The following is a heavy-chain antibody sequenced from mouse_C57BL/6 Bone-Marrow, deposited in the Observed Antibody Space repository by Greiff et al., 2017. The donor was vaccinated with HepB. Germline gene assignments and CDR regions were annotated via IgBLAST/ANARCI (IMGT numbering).Heavy chain of an antibody. J-gene: IGHJ2*01. V-gene: IGHV1-69*01. Sequence: QVQLQQPGAELVMPGASVKLSCKASGYTFTSYWMHWVKQRPGQGLEWIGDIDPSDSYTNYNQKFKGKSTLTVDKSSSTAYMQLSILTSEDSAVYYCARGGFDYWGQGTTLTVSS. CDR1: GYTFTSYW. CDR3: ARGGFDY. CDR2: IDPSDSYT.